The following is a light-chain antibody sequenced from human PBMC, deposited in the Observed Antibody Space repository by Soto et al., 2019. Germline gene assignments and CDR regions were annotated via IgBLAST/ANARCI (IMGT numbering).Light chain of an antibody. CDR1: SSDVGSFNR. CDR2: EVT. CDR3: SSFTSSSTYV. J-gene: IGLJ1*01. V-gene: IGLV2-18*02. Sequence: QSVLTQPPSVSVSPGQSVTISCTGTSSDVGSFNRVSWYQQPPGTAPKLMIYEVTNRPSGVPDRFSGSKSGNTASLTISGLQAEDEADYYCSSFTSSSTYVFGTGTQLTVL.